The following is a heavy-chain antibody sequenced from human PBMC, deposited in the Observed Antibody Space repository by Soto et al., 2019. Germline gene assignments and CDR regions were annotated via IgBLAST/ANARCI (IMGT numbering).Heavy chain of an antibody. CDR2: ISWNSGSI. V-gene: IGHV3-9*01. D-gene: IGHD2-15*01. Sequence: PGGSLRLSCTASGFTFDDYAMHWVRQAPGKGLEWVSGISWNSGSIGYADSVKGRFTISRDNAKNSLYLQMNSLRAEDTALYYCARALGYCSGGSCEPRLSYYYYMDVWGKGTTVTVSS. CDR1: GFTFDDYA. J-gene: IGHJ6*03. CDR3: ARALGYCSGGSCEPRLSYYYYMDV.